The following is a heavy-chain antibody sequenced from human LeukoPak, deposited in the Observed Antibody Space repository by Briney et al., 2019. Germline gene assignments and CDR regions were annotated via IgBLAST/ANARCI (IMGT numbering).Heavy chain of an antibody. CDR2: ISYDGSNK. CDR3: ARDLISSIAAAGEHY. J-gene: IGHJ4*02. V-gene: IGHV3-30-3*01. CDR1: GFTFSSYA. Sequence: GGSLRLSCAASGFTFSSYAMHWVRQAPGKGLEWVAVISYDGSNKYYADSVKGRFTISRDNSKNTLYLQMNSLRAEDTAVYYCARDLISSIAAAGEHYWGQGTLVTVSS. D-gene: IGHD6-13*01.